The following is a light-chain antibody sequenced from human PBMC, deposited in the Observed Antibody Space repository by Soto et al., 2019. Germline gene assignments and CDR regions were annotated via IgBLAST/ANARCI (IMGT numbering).Light chain of an antibody. CDR1: QSISHL. Sequence: DIQMTQSPSTLSASVGDRVTITCRATQSISHLLAWYQQKPGKAPNLLIYDASNLESGVPSRFSGSGSGTEFTLTISSLQPDDLATYYCQQYNSNPPWTFGQGTRVEIK. J-gene: IGKJ1*01. CDR3: QQYNSNPPWT. CDR2: DAS. V-gene: IGKV1-5*01.